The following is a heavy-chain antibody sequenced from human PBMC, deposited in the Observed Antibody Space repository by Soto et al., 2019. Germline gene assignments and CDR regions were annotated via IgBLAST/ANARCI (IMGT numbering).Heavy chain of an antibody. Sequence: GGSLRLSCAASGFTVSSNYMSWVRQAPGKGLEWVSVIYSGGSTYYADSVKGRFTISRDNSKNTLYLQMNSLRAEDTAVYYCAREHPKASPSYWGQGTLVTVYS. CDR1: GFTVSSNY. CDR2: IYSGGST. V-gene: IGHV3-53*01. CDR3: AREHPKASPSY. J-gene: IGHJ4*02.